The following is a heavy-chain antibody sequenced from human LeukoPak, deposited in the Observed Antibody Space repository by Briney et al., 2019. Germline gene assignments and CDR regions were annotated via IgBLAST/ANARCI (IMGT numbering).Heavy chain of an antibody. J-gene: IGHJ3*02. V-gene: IGHV3-23*01. CDR1: GFTFSSYG. Sequence: GGSLRLSCAASGFTFSSYGMSWVRQAPGKGLEWVSAISGSGGSTYYADSVKGRFTISRDNAKDSLYLQMNSLRAEDTAVYYCAREGLGSLLNTFDIWGRGTMVTVSS. D-gene: IGHD1-26*01. CDR2: ISGSGGST. CDR3: AREGLGSLLNTFDI.